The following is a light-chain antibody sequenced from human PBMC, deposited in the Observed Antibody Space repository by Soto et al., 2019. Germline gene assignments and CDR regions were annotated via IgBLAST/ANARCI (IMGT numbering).Light chain of an antibody. CDR3: QQRTNWPSLFT. Sequence: EIVLTQSPSTPSLSPGERATLSCRSSHSVGTYLAWYQQKPGQAPRLLIYGSSNRATGIPARFSGSGSGTDFFLTISSLEPEDFAFYYCQQRTNWPSLFTFGPGTKVHIK. CDR2: GSS. CDR1: HSVGTY. J-gene: IGKJ3*01. V-gene: IGKV3-11*01.